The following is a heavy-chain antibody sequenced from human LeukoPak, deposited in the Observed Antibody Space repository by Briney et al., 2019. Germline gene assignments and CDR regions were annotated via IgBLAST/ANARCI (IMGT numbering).Heavy chain of an antibody. Sequence: PSETLSLTCTVSGGSINSYYWGWIRQPAGEGLEWIGRIYTTGSTNYNPSLKSRVTISVDTSKNQFSLKLTSVTAADTAMYYCARAGYTISYYSLDYWGQGTLVTVSS. D-gene: IGHD1-26*01. V-gene: IGHV4-4*07. CDR2: IYTTGST. CDR3: ARAGYTISYYSLDY. CDR1: GGSINSYY. J-gene: IGHJ4*02.